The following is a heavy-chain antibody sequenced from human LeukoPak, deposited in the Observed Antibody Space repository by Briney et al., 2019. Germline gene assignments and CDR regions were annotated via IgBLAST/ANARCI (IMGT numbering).Heavy chain of an antibody. CDR1: GGSISSYY. J-gene: IGHJ3*02. D-gene: IGHD3-10*01. V-gene: IGHV4-59*01. Sequence: SETLSLTCTVSGGSISSYYWSWIRQPPGKGLEWIGYIYYSGSTNYNPSLKSRVTISVDTSKNQFSLKLSSVTAADTAVYYCARGSLDYYGSGSYYNALGAFEIWGQGTMVTVSS. CDR3: ARGSLDYYGSGSYYNALGAFEI. CDR2: IYYSGST.